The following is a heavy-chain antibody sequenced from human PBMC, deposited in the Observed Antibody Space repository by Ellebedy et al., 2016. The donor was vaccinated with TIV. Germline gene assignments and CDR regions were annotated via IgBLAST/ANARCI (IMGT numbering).Heavy chain of an antibody. Sequence: PGGSLRLSCAASGFTFSTNAMGWVRQSPERGLEWISAISADGTRTYYADSVKGRFIISRDNSRNTLYLQMSSLRAEDTAVYYSTKHRPSVSMDVWGQGTTVIVSS. CDR1: GFTFSTNA. J-gene: IGHJ6*02. V-gene: IGHV3-23*01. CDR2: ISADGTRT. CDR3: TKHRPSVSMDV.